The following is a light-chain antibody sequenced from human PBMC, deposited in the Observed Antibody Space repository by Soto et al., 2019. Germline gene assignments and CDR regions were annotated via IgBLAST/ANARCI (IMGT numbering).Light chain of an antibody. J-gene: IGLJ3*02. CDR1: SSDFGSYNL. Sequence: QSALTQPASVSGSPGQSITISCTGSSSDFGSYNLVSWYQQHPGKVPKLIIYEATKRPSGISNRFSGSKSGYMASLTISGLQAEDGADYYCFSYAGSRTWVFGGGTKPTVL. V-gene: IGLV2-23*01. CDR3: FSYAGSRTWV. CDR2: EAT.